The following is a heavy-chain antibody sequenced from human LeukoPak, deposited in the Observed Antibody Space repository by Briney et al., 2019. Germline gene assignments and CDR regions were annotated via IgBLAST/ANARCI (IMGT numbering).Heavy chain of an antibody. CDR3: ARVVRFDYYRSGSSLAV. V-gene: IGHV3-48*03. D-gene: IGHD3-10*01. J-gene: IGHJ6*02. CDR1: GFTFGSYE. CDR2: IIIGGNTI. Sequence: GGSLRLSFAAPGFTFGSYEMNWVRQPPGKGRDGVSYIIIGGNTIHYAESAKGRFTISRDNAKNSLYLQMNSLRAEDTPVYYCARVVRFDYYRSGSSLAVWGQGSTVTV.